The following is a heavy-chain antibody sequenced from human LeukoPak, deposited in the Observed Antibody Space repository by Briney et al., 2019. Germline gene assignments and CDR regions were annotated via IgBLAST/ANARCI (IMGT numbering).Heavy chain of an antibody. CDR2: INPNSGGT. CDR1: GYTFTGYY. CDR3: ARGIAVAGTLRFDP. J-gene: IGHJ5*02. Sequence: ASVKVSCKASGYTFTGYYMHWVRQAPGQGLEWMGWINPNSGGTNYAQKFQGRVTMTRDTSISTAYMELSRLRSDDTAVYYCARGIAVAGTLRFDPWGQETLVTVSS. V-gene: IGHV1-2*02. D-gene: IGHD6-19*01.